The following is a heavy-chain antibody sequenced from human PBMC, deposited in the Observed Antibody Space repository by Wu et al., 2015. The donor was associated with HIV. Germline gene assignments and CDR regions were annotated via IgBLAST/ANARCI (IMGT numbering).Heavy chain of an antibody. Sequence: QVQLVQSGAEVKKPGASVKVSCKASGYTFTSYDINWVRQATGQGLEWMGWMNPNSGNTGYAQKFQGRVTITRNTSISTAYMELSSLRSEDTAVYYCARVGLYCSSTSCYTDYYMDVWGKGTNGHRLL. CDR1: GYTFTSYD. CDR3: ARVGLYCSSTSCYTDYYMDV. D-gene: IGHD2-2*02. V-gene: IGHV1-8*03. CDR2: MNPNSGNT. J-gene: IGHJ6*03.